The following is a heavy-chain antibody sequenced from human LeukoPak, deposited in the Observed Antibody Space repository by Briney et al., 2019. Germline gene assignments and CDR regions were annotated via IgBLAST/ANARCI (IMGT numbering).Heavy chain of an antibody. V-gene: IGHV4-59*01. CDR2: IHNSGTS. CDR1: DDSISDYY. CDR3: TRGAGWLIDY. D-gene: IGHD3-16*01. Sequence: SETLSLTRTVSDDSISDYYRGWIRQPPGKGLEWIGYIHNSGTSTYNLSLKSRVTISADTSKNQFSLKLNSMTTADTAVYYCTRGAGWLIDYWGQGILVTVSS. J-gene: IGHJ4*02.